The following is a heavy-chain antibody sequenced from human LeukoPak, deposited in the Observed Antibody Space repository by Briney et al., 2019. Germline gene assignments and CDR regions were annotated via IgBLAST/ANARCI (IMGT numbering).Heavy chain of an antibody. V-gene: IGHV3-30*18. J-gene: IGHJ4*02. CDR3: AKDRYSGSYYGYFDY. CDR2: ISYDGSNK. Sequence: GGSLRLSCAASGLTFSSYGMYWVRQAPGKGLEWVGVISYDGSNKYYADSVKGRFTISRDNSKNTLYLQMNSLRAEDTAVYYCAKDRYSGSYYGYFDYWGQGTLVTVSS. CDR1: GLTFSSYG. D-gene: IGHD1-26*01.